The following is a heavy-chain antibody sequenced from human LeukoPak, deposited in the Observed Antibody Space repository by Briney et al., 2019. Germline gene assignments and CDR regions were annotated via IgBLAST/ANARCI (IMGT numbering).Heavy chain of an antibody. J-gene: IGHJ4*02. V-gene: IGHV3-21*01. CDR3: AGAPTVTRPIDY. CDR2: ISGSSSYI. D-gene: IGHD4-11*01. CDR1: GFTFSSYS. Sequence: GGSLRLSCAASGFTFSSYSMNWVRQAPGRGLEWVSSISGSSSYIYYADSLKGRFTISRDNAKNSLYLQMNSLRAEDTAVYYCAGAPTVTRPIDYWGQGTLVTVSS.